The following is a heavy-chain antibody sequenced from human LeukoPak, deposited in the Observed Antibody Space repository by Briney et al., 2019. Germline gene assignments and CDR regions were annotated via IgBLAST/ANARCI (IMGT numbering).Heavy chain of an antibody. Sequence: ASVKVSCKASGYTFTGYYMHWVRQAPGQGLEWMGWINPNSGGTNYAQKFQGRVTMTRDTSISTAYMELSRLRSDDTAVYYCAREVGYYDSSGYYHDNYYFDYWGQGTLVTVSS. V-gene: IGHV1-2*02. CDR2: INPNSGGT. D-gene: IGHD3-22*01. J-gene: IGHJ4*02. CDR3: AREVGYYDSSGYYHDNYYFDY. CDR1: GYTFTGYY.